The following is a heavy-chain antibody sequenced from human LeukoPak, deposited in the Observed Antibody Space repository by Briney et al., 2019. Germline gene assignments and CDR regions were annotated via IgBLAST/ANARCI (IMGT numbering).Heavy chain of an antibody. CDR1: GFTFSDYY. D-gene: IGHD3-10*01. Sequence: GSLRLSCAASGFTFSDYYMSWIRQPPGKGLEWIGNIYYSGSTYYNPSLKSRVTISVDTSKNQFSLKLSSVTAADTAVYYCAGLYGSGSYYGYWGQGTLVTVSS. CDR3: AGLYGSGSYYGY. CDR2: IYYSGST. V-gene: IGHV4-59*04. J-gene: IGHJ4*02.